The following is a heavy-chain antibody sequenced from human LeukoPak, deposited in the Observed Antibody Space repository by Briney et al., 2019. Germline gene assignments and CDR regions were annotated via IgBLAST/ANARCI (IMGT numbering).Heavy chain of an antibody. D-gene: IGHD3-10*01. CDR2: IYHSGST. CDR3: LGEGFGELFYGMDV. Sequence: PSETLSLTCAVSGGSISSSNWWSWVRQSPGKGLEWIGEIYHSGSTNYNPSLKSRVTISVDKSKNQLSLKLSSVTAADTAVYYCLGEGFGELFYGMDVWGQGTTVTVSS. V-gene: IGHV4-4*02. J-gene: IGHJ6*02. CDR1: GGSISSSNW.